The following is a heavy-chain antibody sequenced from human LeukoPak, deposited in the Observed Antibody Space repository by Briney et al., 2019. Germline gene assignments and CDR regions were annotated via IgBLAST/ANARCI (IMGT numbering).Heavy chain of an antibody. CDR2: IKGDDSAR. V-gene: IGHV3-7*01. CDR1: GFTFSTYW. Sequence: GGSLRLSCAASGFTFSTYWMAWVRQAPGKGLEWVANIKGDDSARHQADSVKGRFTISRDNAQNSVYLQMSSLRGEDTAIYYCARDVVGSLDYWDQGTLVTVSS. D-gene: IGHD1-26*01. J-gene: IGHJ4*02. CDR3: ARDVVGSLDY.